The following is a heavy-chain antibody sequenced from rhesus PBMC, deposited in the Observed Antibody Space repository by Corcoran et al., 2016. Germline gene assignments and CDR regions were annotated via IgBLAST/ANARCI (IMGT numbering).Heavy chain of an antibody. CDR2: FYGSRSSP. J-gene: IGHJ1*01. CDR3: ASCSSYGDEYFEF. CDR1: GGSISRRY. Sequence: QVQLQESGPGLVKPSETLSVTCAVSGGSISRRYWSWLRQAPGQGLEWIGYFYGSRSSPNYNPSLKSRVTLSVDTSKNQFSLKLTSVTAADTAVYYCASCSSYGDEYFEFWGQGALVTVSS. V-gene: IGHV4-169*02. D-gene: IGHD4-29*01.